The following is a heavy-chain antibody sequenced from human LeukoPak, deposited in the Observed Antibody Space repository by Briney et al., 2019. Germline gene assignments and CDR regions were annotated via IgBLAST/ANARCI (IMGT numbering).Heavy chain of an antibody. D-gene: IGHD1-26*01. Sequence: SQTLSLTCTVSGGSISSGSYYWSWIRQPAGKGLEWIGRIYTSGSTNYNPSLKSRVTISVDTSKNQFSLKLSSVTAADTAVYYCASYSGSYYSASDIWGQGTMVTVSS. CDR2: IYTSGST. V-gene: IGHV4-61*02. J-gene: IGHJ3*02. CDR3: ASYSGSYYSASDI. CDR1: GGSISSGSYY.